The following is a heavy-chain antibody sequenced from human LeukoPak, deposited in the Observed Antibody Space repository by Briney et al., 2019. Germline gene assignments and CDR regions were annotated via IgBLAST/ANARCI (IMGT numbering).Heavy chain of an antibody. CDR1: GYTFTGYY. V-gene: IGHV1-2*06. Sequence: GASVKVSCKAFGYTFTGYYMHWVRQAPGQGPEWMGRINPKSGGTSNEQKFQGRITMTRDTSINTAYMELSSLRSDDTAVYFCAREDDSSGYSHFDYWGQGTLVTVS. D-gene: IGHD3-22*01. CDR2: INPKSGGT. J-gene: IGHJ4*02. CDR3: AREDDSSGYSHFDY.